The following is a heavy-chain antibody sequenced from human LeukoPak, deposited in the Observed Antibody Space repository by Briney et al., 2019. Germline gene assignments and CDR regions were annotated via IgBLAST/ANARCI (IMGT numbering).Heavy chain of an antibody. CDR2: IYYSGST. V-gene: IGHV4-30-4*08. J-gene: IGHJ4*02. CDR3: ARGIAVAGTLDY. D-gene: IGHD6-19*01. Sequence: SQTLSLTCTVSGGSISSGDYYWSWIRQPPGKGLEWIGYIYYSGSTYYNPSLKSRVTISVDTSKNQFSLKLSSVTAADTAVYYCARGIAVAGTLDYRGQGTLVTVSS. CDR1: GGSISSGDYY.